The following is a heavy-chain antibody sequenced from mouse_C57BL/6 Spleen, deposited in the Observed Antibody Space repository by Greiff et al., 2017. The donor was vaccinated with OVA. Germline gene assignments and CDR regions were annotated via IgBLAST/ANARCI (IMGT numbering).Heavy chain of an antibody. J-gene: IGHJ4*01. CDR3: ARWLPSYAMDY. Sequence: EVQLQQSGAELVRPGASVKLSCTASGFNIKDYYMHWVKQRPEQGLEWIGRIDPEDGDTEYAPKFQGKATMTADTSSNTAYLQLSSLTSEDTAVYYCARWLPSYAMDYWGQGTSVTVSS. V-gene: IGHV14-1*01. D-gene: IGHD2-3*01. CDR2: IDPEDGDT. CDR1: GFNIKDYY.